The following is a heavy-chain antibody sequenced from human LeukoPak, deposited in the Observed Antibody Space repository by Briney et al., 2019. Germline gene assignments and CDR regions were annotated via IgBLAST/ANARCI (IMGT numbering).Heavy chain of an antibody. Sequence: GGSLRLSCAASGFTFSSYWMSWVRQAPGKGLEWVANIKQDGSEKYYVDSVKGRFTISRDNAKNSLYLQMSSLRAEDTAVYYCAREVGYCSSTSCYTGAAFDPWGQGTLVTVSS. CDR2: IKQDGSEK. J-gene: IGHJ5*02. CDR1: GFTFSSYW. D-gene: IGHD2-2*02. V-gene: IGHV3-7*01. CDR3: AREVGYCSSTSCYTGAAFDP.